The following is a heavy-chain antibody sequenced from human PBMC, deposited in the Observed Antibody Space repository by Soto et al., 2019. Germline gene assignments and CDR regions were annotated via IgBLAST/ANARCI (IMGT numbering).Heavy chain of an antibody. CDR1: GFTFSSYA. CDR2: ISYDGSNK. J-gene: IGHJ4*02. V-gene: IGHV3-30-3*01. CDR3: ARDGLQWLATYYFDY. D-gene: IGHD6-19*01. Sequence: GGSLRLSCAASGFTFSSYAMHWVRQAPGKGLEWVAVISYDGSNKYYADSVKGRFTISRDNSKNTLYLQMNSLRAEDTAVYYCARDGLQWLATYYFDYWGQGTLVTVSS.